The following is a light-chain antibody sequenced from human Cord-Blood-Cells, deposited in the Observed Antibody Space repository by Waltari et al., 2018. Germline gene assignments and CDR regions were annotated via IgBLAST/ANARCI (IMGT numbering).Light chain of an antibody. CDR3: QQSYSTPYT. CDR1: QSISSY. CDR2: AAS. V-gene: IGKV1-39*01. J-gene: IGKJ2*01. Sequence: CRESQSISSYLNWYQQKPGKAPKLLIYAASSLKSGVPSRFSGSGSATDFTLTSSRLQPEDVATYYYQQSYSTPYTFGQGTKLEIK.